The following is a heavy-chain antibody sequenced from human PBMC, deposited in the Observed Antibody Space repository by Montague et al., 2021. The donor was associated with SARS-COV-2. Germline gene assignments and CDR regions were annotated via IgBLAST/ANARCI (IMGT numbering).Heavy chain of an antibody. D-gene: IGHD2/OR15-2a*01. CDR1: GDSMTRSW. Sequence: SETLSLTCAVSGDSMTRSWYSWVRQPPGQRLQWIGEIFHDGTSRSNYXPALKSRVTISIDTSKNQFFLRLSSVTAADTALYFCTRARSKAIDYWGQGALVTVSS. V-gene: IGHV4-4*02. CDR3: TRARSKAIDY. CDR2: IFHDGTS. J-gene: IGHJ4*02.